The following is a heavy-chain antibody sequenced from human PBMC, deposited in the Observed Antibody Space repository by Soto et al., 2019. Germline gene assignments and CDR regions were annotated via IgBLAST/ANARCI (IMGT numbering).Heavy chain of an antibody. CDR2: ILPIPGTA. V-gene: IGHV1-69*01. Sequence: QLQLVQSGAEVKKPGSSVKVSCKASGGTFGSYAISWVRQAPGQGLEWMGGILPIPGTANYAQKFQGRVTIAADESTSTAYMELSSLRSEDTAVYYCARSQGSSTSLEIYYYYYYGMDVWGQGTTVTVSS. J-gene: IGHJ6*02. CDR1: GGTFGSYA. CDR3: ARSQGSSTSLEIYYYYYYGMDV. D-gene: IGHD2-2*01.